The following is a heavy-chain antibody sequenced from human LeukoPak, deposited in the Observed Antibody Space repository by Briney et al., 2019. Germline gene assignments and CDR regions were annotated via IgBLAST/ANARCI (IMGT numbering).Heavy chain of an antibody. CDR3: ARGPMVRGVIMRRWFDP. CDR1: GYTFTGYY. CDR2: INPNSGGT. Sequence: AASVKVSFKASGYTFTGYYMHWVRQAPGQGLEWMGWINPNSGGTNYAQKFQGRVTMTRDTSISTAYMELSRLRSDDTAVYYCARGPMVRGVIMRRWFDPWGQGTLVTVSS. J-gene: IGHJ5*02. V-gene: IGHV1-2*02. D-gene: IGHD3-10*01.